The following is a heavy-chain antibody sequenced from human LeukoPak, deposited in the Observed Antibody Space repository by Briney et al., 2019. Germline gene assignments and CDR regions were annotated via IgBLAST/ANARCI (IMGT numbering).Heavy chain of an antibody. J-gene: IGHJ5*02. V-gene: IGHV4-59*01. D-gene: IGHD3-9*01. CDR2: IYYSGNT. Sequence: PSETLSLTCTVSGASMSRYYWSWIRQPPGKGLEWIASIYYSGNTNYNPSLKIRVTISVDTSKSQFSLRLNSVTAADTAVYYCARASAVLTGPGWFDPWGQGTLVTVSS. CDR1: GASMSRYY. CDR3: ARASAVLTGPGWFDP.